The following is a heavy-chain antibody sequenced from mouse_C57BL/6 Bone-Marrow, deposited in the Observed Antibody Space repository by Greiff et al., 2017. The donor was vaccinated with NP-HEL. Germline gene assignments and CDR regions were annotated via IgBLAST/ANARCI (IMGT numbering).Heavy chain of an antibody. CDR3: ARLYYDYDFHFDY. CDR1: GYTFTSYW. J-gene: IGHJ2*01. D-gene: IGHD2-4*01. Sequence: VQLQQSGAELVKPGASVKMSCKASGYTFTSYWITWVKQRPGQGLEWIGDIYPGSGSTNYNEKFKSKATLTVDTSSSTAYMQLSSLTSEDSAVYYCARLYYDYDFHFDYWGQGTTLTVSS. CDR2: IYPGSGST. V-gene: IGHV1-55*01.